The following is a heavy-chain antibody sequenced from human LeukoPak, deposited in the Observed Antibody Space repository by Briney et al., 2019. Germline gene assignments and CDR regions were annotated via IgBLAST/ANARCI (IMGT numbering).Heavy chain of an antibody. CDR3: ARDPEYYYESSGVRYYYYYMDV. CDR2: ISSSSRTT. CDR1: GFTFSSYN. D-gene: IGHD3-22*01. Sequence: GGSLRLSCAASGFTFSSYNMNWVRQAPGKGLEWVSYISSSSRTTYYADSVKGRFTISRDAARNSLYLQMNSLRAEDTAVYYCARDPEYYYESSGVRYYYYYMDVWGKGTTVTVSS. J-gene: IGHJ6*03. V-gene: IGHV3-48*01.